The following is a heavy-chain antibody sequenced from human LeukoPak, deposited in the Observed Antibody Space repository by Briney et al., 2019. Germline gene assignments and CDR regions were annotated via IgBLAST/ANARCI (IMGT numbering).Heavy chain of an antibody. CDR1: GYTFTSYY. CDR2: INPSGGST. V-gene: IGHV1-46*01. CDR3: ARVYLPYYYDSTGRAFDI. D-gene: IGHD3-22*01. J-gene: IGHJ3*02. Sequence: ASVKVSCKASGYTFTSYYMHWVRQAPGQGLEGMGIINPSGGSTSYAQKFQGRVTMTRDTSTSTVYMELSSLRSEDTAVYYCARVYLPYYYDSTGRAFDIWGQGTMVTVSS.